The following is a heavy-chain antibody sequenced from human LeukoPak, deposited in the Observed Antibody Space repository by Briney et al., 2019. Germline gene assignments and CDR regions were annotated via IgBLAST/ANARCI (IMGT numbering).Heavy chain of an antibody. V-gene: IGHV4-30-4*08. CDR2: IYYSGST. CDR1: GGSISSGDYY. CDR3: ASLTYYYDSSGYYFDY. Sequence: SETLSLTCTVSGGSISSGDYYWSWIRQPPGKGLEWIGYIYYSGSTYYNPSLKSRVTISVDTSKNQFSLKLSSVTAADTAVYYCASLTYYYDSSGYYFDYWGQGTLVTVSS. D-gene: IGHD3-22*01. J-gene: IGHJ4*02.